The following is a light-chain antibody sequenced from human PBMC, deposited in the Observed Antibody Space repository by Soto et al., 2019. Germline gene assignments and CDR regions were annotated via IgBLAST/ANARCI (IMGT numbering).Light chain of an antibody. CDR3: QQYHSYYRT. CDR1: QTIRSW. V-gene: IGKV1-5*01. J-gene: IGKJ2*01. CDR2: AAS. Sequence: DIQMTQSPSFLSASVGDRVTITCRASQTIRSWLAWYQQKPGKAPNLLIYAASTLKSGVPSRFSGNGSETEFTLTISSLQPDDFATYYCQQYHSYYRTFGQGTKVDIK.